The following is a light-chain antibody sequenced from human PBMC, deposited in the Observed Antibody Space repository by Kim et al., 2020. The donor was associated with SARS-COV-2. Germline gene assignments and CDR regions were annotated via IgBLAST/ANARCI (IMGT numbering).Light chain of an antibody. Sequence: SYELTQPLSVAVALGQTATITCGGNNIARRTVHWYQQKPGQAPVLVIYRDRSRPSGIPERFSGSNSGNTATLTISSAQAGDEADYYCQVWDSVVVFGGGTQLTVL. V-gene: IGLV3-9*01. CDR1: NIARRT. J-gene: IGLJ3*02. CDR3: QVWDSVVV. CDR2: RDR.